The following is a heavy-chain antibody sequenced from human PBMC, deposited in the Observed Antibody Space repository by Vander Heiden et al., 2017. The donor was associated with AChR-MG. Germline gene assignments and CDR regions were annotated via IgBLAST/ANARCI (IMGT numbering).Heavy chain of an antibody. V-gene: IGHV3-33*01. Sequence: QVQLVESGGGVVQPGRSLRLSCAASGFTFSSYGMHWVRQAPGKGLEWVAVIWYDGSNKYYADSVKGRFTISRDNSKNTLYLQMNSLRAEDTAVYYCARDQGIAVAMNWGQGTLVTVSS. CDR1: GFTFSSYG. CDR2: IWYDGSNK. J-gene: IGHJ4*02. CDR3: ARDQGIAVAMN. D-gene: IGHD6-19*01.